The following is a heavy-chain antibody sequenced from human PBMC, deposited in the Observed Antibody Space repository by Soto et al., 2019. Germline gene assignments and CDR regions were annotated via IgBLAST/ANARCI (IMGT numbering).Heavy chain of an antibody. D-gene: IGHD6-19*01. CDR1: GLSITDSEMG. CDR3: ARRHLAVAVSPWFDP. Sequence: QVTLKESGPVRVKPTDTLTLRCTVSGLSITDSEMGVSWIRQPPGQPLEWLAHIDSSGEKSYRTFLKSRLAISKDTSKSQIVLTMTNMDPADTATYYCARRHLAVAVSPWFDPWGQGIPVTVSS. V-gene: IGHV2-26*01. J-gene: IGHJ5*02. CDR2: IDSSGEK.